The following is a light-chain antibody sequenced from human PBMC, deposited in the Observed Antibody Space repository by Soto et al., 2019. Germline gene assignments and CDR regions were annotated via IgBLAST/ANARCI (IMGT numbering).Light chain of an antibody. CDR2: AAS. J-gene: IGKJ2*01. CDR3: QQSYRTPYT. CDR1: QGISTY. Sequence: DIQKTQSPSSLSASVGDRVTITCRASQGISTYLVWYQQRQGRAPKLLIYAASSLLSGVPSRFSGSGSGTDFTLTISSLQPEDFATYYCQQSYRTPYTFGQGTKLETK. V-gene: IGKV1-39*01.